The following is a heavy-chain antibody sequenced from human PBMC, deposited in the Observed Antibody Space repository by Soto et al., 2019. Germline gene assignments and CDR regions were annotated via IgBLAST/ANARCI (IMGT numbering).Heavy chain of an antibody. D-gene: IGHD3-22*01. J-gene: IGHJ4*02. V-gene: IGHV3-23*01. CDR1: GFTFTSYA. CDR2: ISGSGGSS. CDR3: AKGGSYYYDSSGYYAN. Sequence: HPGGSLRLSCAASGFTFTSYAMSWVRQAPGKGLEWVSAISGSGGSSYYADSVKGRFTISRDNSKNTLFLQMNSLRAEDTAIYYCAKGGSYYYDSSGYYANWGLGTLVTVSS.